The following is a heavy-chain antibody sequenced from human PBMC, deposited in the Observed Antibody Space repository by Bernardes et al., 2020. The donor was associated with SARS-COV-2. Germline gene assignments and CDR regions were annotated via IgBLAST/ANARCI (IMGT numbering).Heavy chain of an antibody. D-gene: IGHD3-16*01. V-gene: IGHV4-61*09. CDR2: IHTSGRT. CDR1: GASVTSGGFY. CDR3: ARDQEDPLDHIITWFDP. J-gene: IGHJ5*02. Sequence: SETLSLTCSVSGASVTSGGFYWTWIRQPPGKGLEWIGHIHTSGRTTYSDSLKSRVTISVDTSKNQISLNLSSVTAADTAVYFCARDQEDPLDHIITWFDPWGQGTLVTVSS.